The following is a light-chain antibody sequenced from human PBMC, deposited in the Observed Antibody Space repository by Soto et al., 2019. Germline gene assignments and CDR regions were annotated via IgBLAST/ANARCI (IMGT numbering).Light chain of an antibody. Sequence: EIVMTQSPATLSVSPGERATLSCRASQSVSSNLAWYQQKPGQAPRLLIYSASNRATGIPDRFSGSGSGTDFTLTISRLEPEDFAVFFCQQRTSWPLTFGGGTKVDIK. V-gene: IGKV3D-20*02. CDR3: QQRTSWPLT. J-gene: IGKJ4*01. CDR1: QSVSSN. CDR2: SAS.